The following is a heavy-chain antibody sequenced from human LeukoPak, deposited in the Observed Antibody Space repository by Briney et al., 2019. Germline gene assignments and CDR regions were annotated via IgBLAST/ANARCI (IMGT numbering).Heavy chain of an antibody. V-gene: IGHV1-18*01. CDR3: ARDGSGSYLPYYYYYGMDV. CDR1: GYTFTSYG. Sequence: GASVKVSCKASGYTFTSYGLIWVRQAPGQGFEWMGWISAYTGNTNYAQKFQGRVTMTTDTSTSTAYMELRSLRSDDTAVYYCARDGSGSYLPYYYYYGMDVWGQGTTVTVSS. CDR2: ISAYTGNT. D-gene: IGHD3-10*01. J-gene: IGHJ6*02.